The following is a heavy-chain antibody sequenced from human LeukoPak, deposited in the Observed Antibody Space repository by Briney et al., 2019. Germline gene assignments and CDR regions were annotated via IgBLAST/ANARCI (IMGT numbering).Heavy chain of an antibody. CDR1: GFTFSSYA. V-gene: IGHV3-23*01. D-gene: IGHD1-26*01. J-gene: IGHJ5*02. CDR3: ARDISGSEYNWFDP. Sequence: GGSLRLSCAASGFTFSSYAMSWVRQAPGKGLEWVSAISGSGGSTYYADSVKGRFTISRDNSKNTLYLQMNSLRAEDTAVYYCARDISGSEYNWFDPWGQGTLVTVSS. CDR2: ISGSGGST.